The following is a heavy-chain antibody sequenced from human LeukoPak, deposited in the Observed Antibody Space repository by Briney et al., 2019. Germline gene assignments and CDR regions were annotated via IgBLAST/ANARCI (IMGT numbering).Heavy chain of an antibody. J-gene: IGHJ4*02. D-gene: IGHD2-8*01. V-gene: IGHV3-43D*03. CDR2: ISWDGGST. CDR1: GFSFSGSA. Sequence: GGSLKPSCAVSGFSFSGSAMRWVRQAPGKGLEWVSLISWDGGSTYYADSVKGRFTISRDNSKNSLYLQMNSLRAEDTALYYCAKGAVVLMVYAHFDYWGQGTLVTVSS. CDR3: AKGAVVLMVYAHFDY.